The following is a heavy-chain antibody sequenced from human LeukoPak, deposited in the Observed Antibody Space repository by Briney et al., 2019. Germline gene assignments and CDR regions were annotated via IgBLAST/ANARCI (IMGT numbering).Heavy chain of an antibody. V-gene: IGHV3-64D*09. J-gene: IGHJ4*02. CDR2: ISSNGDNT. CDR3: VKSVQAARPDVDY. D-gene: IGHD6-6*01. Sequence: PGGSLRLSCAASGFTFSSYVMHWVRQAPGKGLEYVSAISSNGDNTYYADSVKGRFAISRDNSKNTLYLQMSSLRAEDTAVYYCVKSVQAARPDVDYWGQGTLVTVSS. CDR1: GFTFSSYV.